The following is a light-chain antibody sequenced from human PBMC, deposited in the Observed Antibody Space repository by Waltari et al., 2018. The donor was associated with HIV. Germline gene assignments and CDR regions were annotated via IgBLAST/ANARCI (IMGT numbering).Light chain of an antibody. V-gene: IGLV1-44*01. CDR3: AACDDSLNGWV. CDR2: SNN. CDR1: SSNIGSNI. Sequence: QSVLTQPPSASGTPGQRVTISCSGSSSNIGSNIVNWYQQLPGTAPKLLIYSNNQRPSGVPDRFSGSKSGTSASLAISGLQSEDEADYYCAACDDSLNGWVFGGGTKLTVL. J-gene: IGLJ3*02.